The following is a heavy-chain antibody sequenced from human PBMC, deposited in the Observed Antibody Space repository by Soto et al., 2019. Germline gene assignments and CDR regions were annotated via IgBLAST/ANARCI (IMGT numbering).Heavy chain of an antibody. J-gene: IGHJ6*02. D-gene: IGHD6-13*01. CDR1: RGFFTYSDNY. CDR2: LNRSGST. CDR3: ARTTIAAAGYSYYYGMNL. V-gene: IGHV4-34*01. Sequence: SETLSLTCAVYRGFFTYSDNYLTWVRQPPGKGLEWIGELNRSGSTNYNPSLRSRVTISVDTSKTQFSLQLSSVTAADTAVYYCARTTIAAAGYSYYYGMNLWGQGTTVTVSS.